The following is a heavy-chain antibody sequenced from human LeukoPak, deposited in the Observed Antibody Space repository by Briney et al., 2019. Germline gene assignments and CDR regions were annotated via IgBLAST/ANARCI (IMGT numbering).Heavy chain of an antibody. J-gene: IGHJ6*02. Sequence: ASVKVSCKASGYTFTDYYMHWVRQAPGHGLEWVGSFNPYSGASKYAQKLQGRVTMTGDTSISTAYLQLGRVIGDDTAVFSCAKSGDFGYAMDVWGQGTTVTVSS. CDR2: FNPYSGAS. D-gene: IGHD4-17*01. CDR1: GYTFTDYY. V-gene: IGHV1-2*02. CDR3: AKSGDFGYAMDV.